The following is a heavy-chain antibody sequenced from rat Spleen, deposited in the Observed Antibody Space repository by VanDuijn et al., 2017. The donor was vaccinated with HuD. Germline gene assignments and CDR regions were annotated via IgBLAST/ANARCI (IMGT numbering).Heavy chain of an antibody. CDR1: GYSITSNY. CDR2: ISYSGSI. Sequence: EVQLQESGPGLVKPSQSLSLTCSVTGYSITSNYWGWIRKFPGNKMEWMGYISYSGSINYNPSLKSRISITRDTSKNQFFLQLNSVTTEDTATYYCTRQPTAFDYWGQGVMVTVSS. J-gene: IGHJ2*01. CDR3: TRQPTAFDY. D-gene: IGHD1-11*01. V-gene: IGHV3-1*01.